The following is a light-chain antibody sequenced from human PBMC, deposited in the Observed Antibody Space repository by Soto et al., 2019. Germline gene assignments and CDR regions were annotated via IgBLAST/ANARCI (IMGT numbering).Light chain of an antibody. Sequence: EIVLTQSPGTLSLSPGERATLSCRASQSVSSSYLAWDQQKPGQTPRLLIYGASSRATGIPDRLSGSGSGKDFALTLSRLEPEDYAVYYCQQLGNSPYPFGQGTKLDIK. CDR3: QQLGNSPYP. CDR1: QSVSSSY. CDR2: GAS. J-gene: IGKJ2*01. V-gene: IGKV3-20*01.